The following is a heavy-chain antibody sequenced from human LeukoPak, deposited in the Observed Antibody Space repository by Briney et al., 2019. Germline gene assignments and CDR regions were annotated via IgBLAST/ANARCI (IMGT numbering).Heavy chain of an antibody. CDR3: AKDPTFRYDSSGYYGDY. Sequence: PGGSLRLSCAASGFTFSSYGMHWVRQAPGKGLEWVAVISYDGSNKYYADSVKGRFTISRDNSKNTLYLQMNSLRAEDTAVYYCAKDPTFRYDSSGYYGDYWGQGTLVTVSS. CDR2: ISYDGSNK. J-gene: IGHJ4*02. D-gene: IGHD3-22*01. V-gene: IGHV3-30*18. CDR1: GFTFSSYG.